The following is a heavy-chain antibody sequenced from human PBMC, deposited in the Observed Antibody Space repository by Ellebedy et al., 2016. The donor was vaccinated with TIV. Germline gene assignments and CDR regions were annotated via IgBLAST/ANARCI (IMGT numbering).Heavy chain of an antibody. CDR1: SGSISSYY. Sequence: SETLSLXXTVSSGSISSYYWSWIRQPAGKGLEWIGRIYTSGSTNYNPSLKSRVTMSVDTSKNQVSLKLSSVTAADTAVYYCARGGGSAHYYYMDVWGKGTTVTVSS. J-gene: IGHJ6*03. CDR2: IYTSGST. D-gene: IGHD6-19*01. V-gene: IGHV4-4*07. CDR3: ARGGGSAHYYYMDV.